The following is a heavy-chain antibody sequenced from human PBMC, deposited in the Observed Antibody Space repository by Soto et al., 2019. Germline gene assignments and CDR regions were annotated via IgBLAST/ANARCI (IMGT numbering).Heavy chain of an antibody. CDR2: INPNSGGT. CDR3: ARDFSLGAAAGNPRGYYYYGMDV. V-gene: IGHV1-2*04. Sequence: ASVKVSCKASGYTFTGYYMHWVRQAPGQGLEWMGWINPNSGGTNYAQKFQGWVTMTRDTSISTAYMELSRLRSDDTAVYYCARDFSLGAAAGNPRGYYYYGMDVWDQGTTVTVSS. CDR1: GYTFTGYY. J-gene: IGHJ6*02. D-gene: IGHD6-13*01.